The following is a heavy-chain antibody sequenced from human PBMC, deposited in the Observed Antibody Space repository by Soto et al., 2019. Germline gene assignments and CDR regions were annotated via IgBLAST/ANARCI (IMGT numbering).Heavy chain of an antibody. J-gene: IGHJ3*02. CDR2: LYSNGNT. D-gene: IGHD5-18*01. CDR3: ARGRLPIQQGFDI. CDR1: GGSVSSGGYY. V-gene: IGHV4-31*03. Sequence: QVQLQESGPGLVKPSQTLSLSCTVSGGSVSSGGYYWSWIRQDPGKGLEWLGYLYSNGNTYYNPSLKSRIIISSDTSQSQFSLRLSSVTAADTGMYFCARGRLPIQQGFDIWGQGTVVTVSS.